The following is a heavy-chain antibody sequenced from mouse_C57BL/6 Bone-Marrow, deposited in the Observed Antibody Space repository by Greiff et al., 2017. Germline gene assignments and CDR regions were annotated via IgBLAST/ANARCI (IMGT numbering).Heavy chain of an antibody. CDR2: IYTRSGNT. J-gene: IGHJ3*01. CDR1: GYTFTSYG. V-gene: IGHV1-81*01. CDR3: ARSDYYDYYGFAY. D-gene: IGHD2-4*01. Sequence: VQLQQSGAELARPGASVKLSCKASGYTFTSYGISWVKQRTGQGLEWIGEIYTRSGNTYYNEKVKGKATLTADNSSSTAYMELRSLTSEDSAVYFCARSDYYDYYGFAYWGQGTLVTVSA.